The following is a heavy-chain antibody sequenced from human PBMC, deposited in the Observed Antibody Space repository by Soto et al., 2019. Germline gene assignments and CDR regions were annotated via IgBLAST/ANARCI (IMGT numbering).Heavy chain of an antibody. CDR1: GFTFSSYW. Sequence: GGSLRLSCAASGFTFSSYWMSWVRQAPGKGLEWVANIKHDGSDKYYVDSVKGRFTISRDNAKNSLYLQMNSLRAEDTAVYYCARIAHYDILTGYYGYFDYWGQGTLVTVSS. J-gene: IGHJ4*02. D-gene: IGHD3-9*01. CDR2: IKHDGSDK. V-gene: IGHV3-7*03. CDR3: ARIAHYDILTGYYGYFDY.